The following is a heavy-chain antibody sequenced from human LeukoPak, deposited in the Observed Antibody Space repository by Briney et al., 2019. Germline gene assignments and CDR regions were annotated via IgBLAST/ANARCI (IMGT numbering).Heavy chain of an antibody. CDR2: ISGYSGKT. V-gene: IGHV1-18*01. CDR1: GYSFNKFG. CDR3: VRVGSAYGDPLEFDL. J-gene: IGHJ5*02. Sequence: ASVKVSCKASGYSFNKFGISWVRQAPGQGLEWMGWISGYSGKTDSAQKLHDRVTMTTDNSTSTAYLELRSLRSDDTAVYFCVRVGSAYGDPLEFDLWGQGTLVTVSS. D-gene: IGHD2-21*01.